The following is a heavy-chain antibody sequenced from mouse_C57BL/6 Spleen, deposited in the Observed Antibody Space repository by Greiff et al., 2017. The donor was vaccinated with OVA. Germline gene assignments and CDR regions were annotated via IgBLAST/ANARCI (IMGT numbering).Heavy chain of an antibody. CDR2: IYPSDSAT. D-gene: IGHD1-1*01. J-gene: IGHJ2*01. CDR3: ARGLITTVKSGVYFDY. CDR1: GYTFTSYW. V-gene: IGHV1-61*01. Sequence: QVQLQQPGAELVRPGSSVKLSCKASGYTFTSYWMDWVKQRPGQGLEWIGNIYPSDSATHYNQKFKDKATLTVDKSSSTAYMQLSSLTSEDSAVYYCARGLITTVKSGVYFDYWGQGTTLTVSS.